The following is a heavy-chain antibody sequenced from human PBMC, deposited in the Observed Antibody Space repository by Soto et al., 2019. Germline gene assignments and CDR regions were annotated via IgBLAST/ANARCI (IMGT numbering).Heavy chain of an antibody. CDR3: ARGDRFRCSGDRCFSDGLFLS. CDR1: GFTFGIYS. Sequence: ESGGGLVQRGGSLRLSCAASGFTFGIYSMNWVRQAPGKWLEWISYINGSSSTMYYADSVKGRFIISRDNADNSLYLQMNSLRDADTAVYYCARGDRFRCSGDRCFSDGLFLSWGQGTLVTVSS. CDR2: INGSSSTM. V-gene: IGHV3-48*02. J-gene: IGHJ5*02. D-gene: IGHD2-15*01.